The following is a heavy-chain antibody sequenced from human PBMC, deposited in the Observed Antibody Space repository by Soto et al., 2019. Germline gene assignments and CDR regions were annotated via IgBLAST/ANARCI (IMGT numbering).Heavy chain of an antibody. Sequence: SETLSLTYTVSGGSISSGGYYWSWIRQHPGKGLEWIGYIYYSGSTYYNPSLKSRVTISVDTSKNQLSLKLSSVTAADTAVYYCAIANLNYDFWSGPGYYYYGMDVWGQGTTVTVSS. CDR2: IYYSGST. CDR3: AIANLNYDFWSGPGYYYYGMDV. J-gene: IGHJ6*02. D-gene: IGHD3-3*01. CDR1: GGSISSGGYY. V-gene: IGHV4-31*03.